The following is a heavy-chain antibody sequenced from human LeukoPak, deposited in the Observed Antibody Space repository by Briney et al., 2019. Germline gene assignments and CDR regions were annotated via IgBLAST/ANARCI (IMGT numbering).Heavy chain of an antibody. D-gene: IGHD3-10*01. CDR3: ARLPNSGADLTWFDP. CDR1: GYRFSYYW. CDR2: IYPYDSHT. Sequence: GESLKISCEASGYRFSYYWIAWVRQMPGKGLEWMGIIYPYDSHTRYSPSFQGQVTISADKSINTAYLQWSSLKASDTAIYYCARLPNSGADLTWFDPWGQGTLVTVSS. V-gene: IGHV5-51*01. J-gene: IGHJ5*02.